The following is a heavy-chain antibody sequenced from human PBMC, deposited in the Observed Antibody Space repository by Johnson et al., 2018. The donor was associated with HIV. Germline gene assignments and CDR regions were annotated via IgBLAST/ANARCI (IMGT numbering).Heavy chain of an antibody. J-gene: IGHJ3*02. CDR3: ARDDRPDGFDI. D-gene: IGHD1-14*01. CDR2: INAGGDT. CDR1: GFIVTGNF. V-gene: IGHV3-66*01. Sequence: VQLVESGGGLVQPGGSLRLSCAASGFIVTGNFMSWVRQAPGKGLARVSVINAGGDTYYADSVKGRFTISRDRSKNTVSLQMNSLRVEDTAVYYCARDDRPDGFDIWGQGTMVTVSS.